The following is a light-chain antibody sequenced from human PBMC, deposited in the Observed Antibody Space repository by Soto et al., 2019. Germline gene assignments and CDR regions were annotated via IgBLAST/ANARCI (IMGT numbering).Light chain of an antibody. J-gene: IGKJ1*01. Sequence: IVWTQSPGTLSLYPGGRATVACRASQSVSSSYLAWYQQKPGQAPRLLIYGASTRATGIPDRFSGSGSGTDFTLTISRLEPEDFAVYYCQQYGSSRTFGQGTKVDIK. V-gene: IGKV3-20*01. CDR3: QQYGSSRT. CDR2: GAS. CDR1: QSVSSSY.